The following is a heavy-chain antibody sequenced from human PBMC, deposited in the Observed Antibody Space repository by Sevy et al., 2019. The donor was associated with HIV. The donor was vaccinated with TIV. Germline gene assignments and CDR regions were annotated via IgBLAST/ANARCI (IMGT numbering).Heavy chain of an antibody. Sequence: SETLSLTCAVYGGSFSGYYWSWIRQPPGKGLEWIGEINHSGSTNYNPSLKSRVTISVDTSKNQFSLKLSSVTAAETAVYYCARRRITIFGVSSYNWFDPWGQRTLVTVSS. CDR1: GGSFSGYY. V-gene: IGHV4-34*01. J-gene: IGHJ5*02. CDR2: INHSGST. CDR3: ARRRITIFGVSSYNWFDP. D-gene: IGHD3-3*01.